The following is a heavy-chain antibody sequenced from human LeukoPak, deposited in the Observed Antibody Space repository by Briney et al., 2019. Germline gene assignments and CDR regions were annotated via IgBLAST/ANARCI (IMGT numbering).Heavy chain of an antibody. CDR3: ARERSMRAAAGGERYFDY. V-gene: IGHV4-30-2*01. J-gene: IGHJ4*02. CDR2: IYHSGST. Sequence: SETLSLTCAVSGGSISSGGYSWSWIRQPPGKGLEWIGYIYHSGSTYYNPSLKSRVTISVDRPKNQFSLKLSSVTAADTAVYYCARERSMRAAAGGERYFDYWGQGTLVTVSS. CDR1: GGSISSGGYS. D-gene: IGHD6-13*01.